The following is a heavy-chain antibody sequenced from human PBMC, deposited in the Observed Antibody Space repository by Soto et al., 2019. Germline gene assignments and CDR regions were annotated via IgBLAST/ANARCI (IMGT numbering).Heavy chain of an antibody. CDR3: ARDRGAYGLGGMDV. J-gene: IGHJ6*02. Sequence: ESGGGVVQPGRSLRLSCAASGFTFSSYAMHWVRQAPGKGLEWVAVISYDGSNKYYADSVKGRFTISRDNSKNTLYLQMNSLRAEDTAVYYCARDRGAYGLGGMDVWGQGTTVTVSS. D-gene: IGHD2-21*01. CDR2: ISYDGSNK. CDR1: GFTFSSYA. V-gene: IGHV3-30-3*01.